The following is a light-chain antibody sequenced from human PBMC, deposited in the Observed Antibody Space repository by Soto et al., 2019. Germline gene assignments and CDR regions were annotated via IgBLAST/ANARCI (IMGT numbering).Light chain of an antibody. V-gene: IGKV1-33*01. CDR3: QHYHNRPFT. Sequence: DIQMTQSPSSLSASVGDRVTITCQASQDISNYLSWYQQKPGKAPKLLIYDAANLQTGVPSRFIGSGSGTHFALTISSLQPEDIATYYCQHYHNRPFTFGPGTKVDVK. J-gene: IGKJ3*01. CDR2: DAA. CDR1: QDISNY.